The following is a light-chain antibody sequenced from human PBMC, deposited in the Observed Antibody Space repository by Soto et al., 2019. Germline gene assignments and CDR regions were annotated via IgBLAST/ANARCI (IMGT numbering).Light chain of an antibody. J-gene: IGLJ3*02. Sequence: QSALTQPASVSGSPGQSITISCTGTSSDVGGYNYVSWYQQHPGKAPKLMIYDVSNRPSGVSNRFSGSKSGNTASLAISGLKAEDEADYSCSSYTSSSTRVFGGGTQ. CDR3: SSYTSSSTRV. CDR1: SSDVGGYNY. V-gene: IGLV2-14*01. CDR2: DVS.